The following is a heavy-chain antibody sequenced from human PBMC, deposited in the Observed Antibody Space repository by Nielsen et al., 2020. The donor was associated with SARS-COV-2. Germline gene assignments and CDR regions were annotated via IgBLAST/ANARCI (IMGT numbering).Heavy chain of an antibody. Sequence: ASVKVSCKASGYTFTGYYMHWVRQAPGQGLEWMGRINPNSGGTNYAQKFQGRVTMTRDTSISTAYMELSSLRSEDTAVYYCARARVGATTLGHNWFDPWGQGTLVTVSS. D-gene: IGHD1-26*01. J-gene: IGHJ5*02. CDR1: GYTFTGYY. CDR3: ARARVGATTLGHNWFDP. CDR2: INPNSGGT. V-gene: IGHV1-2*06.